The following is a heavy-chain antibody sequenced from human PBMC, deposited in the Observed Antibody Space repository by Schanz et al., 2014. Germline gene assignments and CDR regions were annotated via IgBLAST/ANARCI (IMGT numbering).Heavy chain of an antibody. J-gene: IGHJ2*01. V-gene: IGHV3-11*05. CDR1: GFSFSDYY. CDR2: INTGSNYI. D-gene: IGHD1-26*01. CDR3: ARNRGSGGQNWYFDL. Sequence: VQLVESGGDLVEPGGSLRLSCAASGFSFSDYYMSWIRQAPGKGLEWISFINTGSNYINYADSVKGRFTISRDNTKNSLFLQLNSLRADDTAVYYCARNRGSGGQNWYFDLWGRGTLXTVSA.